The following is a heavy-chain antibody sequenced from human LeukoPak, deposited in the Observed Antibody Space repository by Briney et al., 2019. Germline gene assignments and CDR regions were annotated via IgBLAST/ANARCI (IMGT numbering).Heavy chain of an antibody. CDR3: ASSDRSVDSSDY. CDR1: GGTFSSYA. D-gene: IGHD6-13*01. V-gene: IGHV1-69*04. CDR2: IIPTLGIA. Sequence: ASVKVSCKASGGTFSSYAISWVRQAPGQGLEWMGRIIPTLGIANYAQKFQGRVTITADKSTSTAYMELSSLRSEDTAVYYCASSDRSVDSSDYWGQGTLVTVSS. J-gene: IGHJ4*02.